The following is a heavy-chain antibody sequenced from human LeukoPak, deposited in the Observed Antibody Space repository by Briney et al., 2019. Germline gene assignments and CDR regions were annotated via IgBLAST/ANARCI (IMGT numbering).Heavy chain of an antibody. CDR2: IYSGGAT. CDR3: ARGVTTYYKDPFGN. J-gene: IGHJ4*02. CDR1: GFTVSTNY. V-gene: IGHV3-66*01. Sequence: PGGSLRLSCAASGFTVSTNYLSWVRQAPGKGLEWVSVIYSGGATHYADSVKGRFTISRDNSKNTLHLQMNSLRAEDTAVYYCARGVTTYYKDPFGNWGQGTLVIVSS. D-gene: IGHD3-22*01.